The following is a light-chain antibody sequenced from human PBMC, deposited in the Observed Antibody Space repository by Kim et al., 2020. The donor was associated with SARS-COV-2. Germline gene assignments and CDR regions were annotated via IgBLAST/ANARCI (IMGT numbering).Light chain of an antibody. J-gene: IGLJ3*02. CDR3: NSLDINIKYLV. CDR1: SLRSYY. Sequence: SSELTQDPTVCVALGQTVRITCQGDSLRSYYANWYQQKPGQAPVLVICGKDNRPSGIPDRFSASSSGNTASLTITGAQAEDEADYYCNSLDINIKYLVFG. V-gene: IGLV3-19*01. CDR2: GKD.